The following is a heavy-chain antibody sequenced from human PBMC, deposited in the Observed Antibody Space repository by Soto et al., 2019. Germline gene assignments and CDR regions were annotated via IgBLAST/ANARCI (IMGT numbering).Heavy chain of an antibody. Sequence: PSEPLCLTCTVSDDSIIGGCDWGWIRQPPGKGLEWVASIYHSGTTYYNPSLTSRVTISVDTSKNQFSLKLSSVTAADSAVFYCATDSKQTLPRGYSWYWGQGIHVSVSS. CDR1: DDSIIGGCD. CDR2: IYHSGTT. D-gene: IGHD5-12*01. V-gene: IGHV4-38-2*02. CDR3: ATDSKQTLPRGYSWY. J-gene: IGHJ4*02.